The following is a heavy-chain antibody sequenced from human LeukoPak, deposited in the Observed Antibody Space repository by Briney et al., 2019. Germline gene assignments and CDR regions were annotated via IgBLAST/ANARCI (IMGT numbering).Heavy chain of an antibody. CDR3: AKNIGGLDY. D-gene: IGHD3-10*01. V-gene: IGHV3-23*01. CDR1: GFTFSSYG. Sequence: GGSLRLSCAASGFTFSSYGMSWVHQAPGKGLEWVSAIINNGGSTYYADSVKGRFTISRDNSKNTLYLQMNSLRAEDTAIYYCAKNIGGLDYWGQGTLVTVSS. J-gene: IGHJ4*02. CDR2: IINNGGST.